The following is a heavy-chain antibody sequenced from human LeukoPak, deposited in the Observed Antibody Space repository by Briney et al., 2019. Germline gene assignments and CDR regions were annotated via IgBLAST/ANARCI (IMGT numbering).Heavy chain of an antibody. CDR3: ASGPRRAVGTLWN. J-gene: IGHJ4*02. CDR1: GFTVSNNY. V-gene: IGHV4-34*01. D-gene: IGHD3-3*01. CDR2: INHSGST. Sequence: GSLRLSCAASGFTVSNNYMSWVRQAPGKGLEWVGEINHSGSTNYNPSLKSRVTISVDTSKNQFSMKLSSVTAADTAVYYCASGPRRAVGTLWNWGQGTLVTVSS.